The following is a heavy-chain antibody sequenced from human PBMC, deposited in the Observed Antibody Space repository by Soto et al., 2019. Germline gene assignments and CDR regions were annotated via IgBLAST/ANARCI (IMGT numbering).Heavy chain of an antibody. J-gene: IGHJ3*02. Sequence: QVQLVESGGGVVQPGRSLRLSCVASGFTFSTYGMHWVRQAPGKGLEWVAMTWNDGSHKYYADPVKDRFTISRDNFKNTPYLQINSLRDEDSAVYYCTTELNDMQAFDIWGQGTMVTVSS. D-gene: IGHD1-1*01. CDR1: GFTFSTYG. V-gene: IGHV3-33*01. CDR2: TWNDGSHK. CDR3: TTELNDMQAFDI.